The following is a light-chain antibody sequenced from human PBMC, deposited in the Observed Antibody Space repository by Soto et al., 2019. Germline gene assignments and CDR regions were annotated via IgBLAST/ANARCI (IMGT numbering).Light chain of an antibody. CDR3: QSYDNRLSAYV. J-gene: IGLJ1*01. V-gene: IGLV1-40*01. CDR1: SSNIGAGYD. CDR2: TNN. Sequence: QSMLTNPPSVSGAPGQRVTISCTGSSSNIGAGYDVHWYLQLPGTAPKLLVYTNNNRPSGVPDRFSGSKSGTSASLAITGLQAEDEADYYCQSYDNRLSAYVFGTGTKVTVL.